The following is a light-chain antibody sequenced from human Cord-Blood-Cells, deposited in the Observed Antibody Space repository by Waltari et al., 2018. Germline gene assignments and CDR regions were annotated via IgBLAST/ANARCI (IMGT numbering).Light chain of an antibody. Sequence: DIQMTKSPSSLSASVGDRVTITCQASQDISNYLNWYQQKPGKAPKLLIYDASNLETGVPSRFSGSGSGTDFTFTISSLQPEDIATYYWQQYDNLPLTFGGGTKVEIK. V-gene: IGKV1-33*01. CDR3: QQYDNLPLT. J-gene: IGKJ4*01. CDR2: DAS. CDR1: QDISNY.